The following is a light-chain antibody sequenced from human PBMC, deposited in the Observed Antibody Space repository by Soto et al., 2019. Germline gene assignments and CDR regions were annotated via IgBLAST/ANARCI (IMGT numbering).Light chain of an antibody. J-gene: IGKJ3*01. V-gene: IGKV1-33*01. CDR2: DAS. CDR3: HQYYKYPQT. Sequence: MQLAETPSSRCGSVGDRVNLTCQASHDIRDHLHWYQQKPGKPPKLLIYDASNLQTGVPSRFSGSGSGTDFTFTINSLQPEDIATYFCHQYYKYPQTFAPGTTVDIK. CDR1: HDIRDH.